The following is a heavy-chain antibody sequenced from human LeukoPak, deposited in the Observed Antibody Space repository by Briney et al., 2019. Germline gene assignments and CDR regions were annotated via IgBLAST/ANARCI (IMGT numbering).Heavy chain of an antibody. CDR3: AKGEITKGAFDI. J-gene: IGHJ3*02. Sequence: PGGSLRLSCAASGFTFSSYGMHWVRQAPGKGLEWVAVISYDGSNKYYADSVKGRFTISRDNSKNTLYLQMNSLRAEDTAVYYCAKGEITKGAFDIWGQGTMVTVSS. CDR2: ISYDGSNK. D-gene: IGHD3-3*01. V-gene: IGHV3-30*18. CDR1: GFTFSSYG.